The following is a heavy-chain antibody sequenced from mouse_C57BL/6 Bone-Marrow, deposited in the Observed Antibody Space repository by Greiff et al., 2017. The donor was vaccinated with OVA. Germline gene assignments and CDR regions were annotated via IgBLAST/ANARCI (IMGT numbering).Heavy chain of an antibody. Sequence: QVQLKQSGAELVRPGTSVKVSCKASGYAFTNYLIEWVKQRPGQGLEWIGVINPGSGGTNYNEKFKGKATLTADKSSSTAYMQLSSLTSEDSAVYFCARYDYVLYYFDYWGQGTTLTVSS. J-gene: IGHJ2*01. D-gene: IGHD2-4*01. V-gene: IGHV1-54*01. CDR2: INPGSGGT. CDR1: GYAFTNYL. CDR3: ARYDYVLYYFDY.